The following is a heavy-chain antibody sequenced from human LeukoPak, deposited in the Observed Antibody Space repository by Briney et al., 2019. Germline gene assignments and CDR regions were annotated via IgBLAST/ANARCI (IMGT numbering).Heavy chain of an antibody. J-gene: IGHJ5*02. Sequence: GGSLRLSCAASGCTFSTYGMNWVRQAPGKGLEWVSGIRGSGDTTYYADSVKGRFSISRDNFKNTLYLQMNSLRAEDTAVYYCAKEGPGGGFDPWGHGTLVTVSS. V-gene: IGHV3-23*01. CDR3: AKEGPGGGFDP. CDR1: GCTFSTYG. D-gene: IGHD3-16*01. CDR2: IRGSGDTT.